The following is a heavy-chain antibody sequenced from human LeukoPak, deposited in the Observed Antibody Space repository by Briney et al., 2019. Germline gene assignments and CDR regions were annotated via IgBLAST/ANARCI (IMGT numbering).Heavy chain of an antibody. CDR2: IYTAGNT. J-gene: IGHJ1*01. D-gene: IGHD6-19*01. V-gene: IGHV3-66*02. CDR3: ARVAVEGREFFQR. CDR1: AFTVSSNC. Sequence: GGSLRLSCTASAFTVSSNCMSWVRQAPGKGLEWVSLIYTAGNTYYADSVKGRFTISRDISKNTLCLQMSSLRTDDTAMYYCARVAVEGREFFQRWGQGTLVTVSS.